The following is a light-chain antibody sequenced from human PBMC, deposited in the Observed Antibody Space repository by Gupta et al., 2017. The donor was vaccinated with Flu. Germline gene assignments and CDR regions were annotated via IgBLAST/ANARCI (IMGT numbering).Light chain of an antibody. Sequence: DIQMTQSPSSLSASVGDSVTITCRASQSINSYLNWYQQKPGKAPNLLIYAASTLQRGVPSRFSGSGSGTDFTLTINSLQPEDFATYYCQQSYSTPQTFGQGTKVEIK. CDR2: AAS. CDR3: QQSYSTPQT. CDR1: QSINSY. J-gene: IGKJ1*01. V-gene: IGKV1-39*01.